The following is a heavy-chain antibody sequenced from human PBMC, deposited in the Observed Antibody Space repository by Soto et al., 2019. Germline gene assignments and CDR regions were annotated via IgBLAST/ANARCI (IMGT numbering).Heavy chain of an antibody. CDR2: IYTNGST. J-gene: IGHJ4*02. CDR3: ERDRTVDYVEYYFDY. Sequence: PSETLSLTCTVSDDSISTYYWSWIRQPAGKGLEWVGRIYTNGSTTYNPSLKSRVTVSVDTSKKQLSLKLSSVTAADTAVYYCERDRTVDYVEYYFDYWGQGTLVTVYS. V-gene: IGHV4-4*07. D-gene: IGHD4-17*01. CDR1: DDSISTYY.